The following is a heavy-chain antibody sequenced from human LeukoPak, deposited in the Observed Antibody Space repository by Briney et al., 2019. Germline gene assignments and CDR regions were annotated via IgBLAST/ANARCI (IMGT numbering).Heavy chain of an antibody. D-gene: IGHD3-10*01. CDR1: GGSISSSSYY. CDR2: IYYSGST. CDR3: ARVWNYYGSGSYYKLSYFDY. V-gene: IGHV4-39*01. J-gene: IGHJ4*02. Sequence: SETLSLTCTVSGGSISSSSYYWGWIRQPPGKGLEWIGSIYYSGSTYYNPSLKSRVTIFVDTSKNQFSLKLSSVTAADTAVYYCARVWNYYGSGSYYKLSYFDYWGQGTLVTVSS.